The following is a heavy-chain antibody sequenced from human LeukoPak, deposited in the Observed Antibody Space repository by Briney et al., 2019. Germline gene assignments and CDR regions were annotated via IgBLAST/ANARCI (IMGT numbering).Heavy chain of an antibody. Sequence: GGSLRLSCAASGFTFSDYYMSWIRQAPGKGLEWVSYISSSGSTIYYADSVKGRFTISRDNAKNSLYLQMNSLRAEDTAVYYCAREGYYYDSSGYRYYFDYWGQGTLVTVSS. CDR1: GFTFSDYY. CDR2: ISSSGSTI. D-gene: IGHD3-22*01. J-gene: IGHJ4*02. CDR3: AREGYYYDSSGYRYYFDY. V-gene: IGHV3-11*04.